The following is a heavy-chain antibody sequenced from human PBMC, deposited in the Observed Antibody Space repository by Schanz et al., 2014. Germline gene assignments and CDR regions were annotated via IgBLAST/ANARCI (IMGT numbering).Heavy chain of an antibody. CDR2: IIPILDIT. Sequence: QVQLVQSGAEVKKPGSSVKVSCKASGGTFSSFAIFWVRQAPGQGLEWMGTIIPILDITNYAPKFQGRVTISADRSTSTASMELRNLRSEDTAVYYCARGGQDYSDSSGDATYGFGNWGQGTLVTVSS. CDR3: ARGGQDYSDSSGDATYGFGN. V-gene: IGHV1-69*04. D-gene: IGHD3-22*01. CDR1: GGTFSSFA. J-gene: IGHJ4*02.